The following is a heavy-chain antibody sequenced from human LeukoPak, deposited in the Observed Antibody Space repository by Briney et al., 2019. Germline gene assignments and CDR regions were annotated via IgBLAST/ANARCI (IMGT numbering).Heavy chain of an antibody. CDR1: GFTFSSYA. V-gene: IGHV3-23*01. D-gene: IGHD6-6*01. CDR2: ISGSGDST. CDR3: AKVGVYSSSRLVFDY. J-gene: IGHJ4*02. Sequence: GGSLRLSCAASGFTFSSYAMSWVRQAPGKGLEWVSAISGSGDSTYYADSVKGRFTISRDNSKNTLYLQMNSLRAEDTAVYYCAKVGVYSSSRLVFDYWGQGTLVTVSS.